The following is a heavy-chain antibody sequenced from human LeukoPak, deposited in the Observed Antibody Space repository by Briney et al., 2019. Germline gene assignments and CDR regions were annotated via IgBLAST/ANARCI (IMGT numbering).Heavy chain of an antibody. CDR3: ATQQLVRFVLRFQH. CDR1: GYTLTELS. V-gene: IGHV1-24*01. Sequence: ASVKVSCKVSGYTLTELSMHWVRQAPGKGLEWMGRFDPEDGETIYAQKFQCRVTMTEDTSTNTAYMELSSLRSEDTAVYYCATQQLVRFVLRFQHWGQGTLVTVSS. J-gene: IGHJ1*01. D-gene: IGHD6-13*01. CDR2: FDPEDGET.